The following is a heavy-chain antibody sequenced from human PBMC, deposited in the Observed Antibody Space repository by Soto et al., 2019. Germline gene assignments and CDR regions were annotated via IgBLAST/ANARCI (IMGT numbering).Heavy chain of an antibody. CDR1: RFSFSSYE. D-gene: IGHD2-8*01. V-gene: IGHV3-23*01. J-gene: IGHJ4*02. CDR2: VSLTGDRT. CDR3: ARGGGYCTPTSCAIDS. Sequence: PGGSLGLSSVASRFSFSSYEMSWVRQAAGKGLEWVSRVSLTGDRTNYAGPVKGRFTVSRDNFKNTLYLEMDSLRPEDTAIYYCARGGGYCTPTSCAIDSWGRGTPVTVSS.